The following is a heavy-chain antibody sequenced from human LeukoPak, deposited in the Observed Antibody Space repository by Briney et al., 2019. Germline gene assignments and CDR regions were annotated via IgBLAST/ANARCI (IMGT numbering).Heavy chain of an antibody. J-gene: IGHJ5*01. Sequence: GGSLRLSCAASGFAFSSYAMSWVRQAPRKGLEWVSAISGSGDNTYYRDSVRGRFTISRDNSKNMVFLQMNSLNTEDTAVYYCAKWWSPTGSYDSWGQGTLVTVSS. CDR1: GFAFSSYA. CDR3: AKWWSPTGSYDS. V-gene: IGHV3-23*01. CDR2: ISGSGDNT. D-gene: IGHD1-26*01.